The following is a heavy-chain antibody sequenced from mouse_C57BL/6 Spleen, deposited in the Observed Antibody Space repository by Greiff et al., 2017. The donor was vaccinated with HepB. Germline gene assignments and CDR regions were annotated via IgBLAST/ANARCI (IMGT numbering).Heavy chain of an antibody. Sequence: EVKLVESGGGLVQPKGSLKLPCAASGFTFNTYAMHWVRQAPGKGLEWVARIRSKSSNYATYYADSVKDRFTISRDDSQSMLYLQMNNLKTEDTAMYYCVRDFYYGYDDWYFDVWGTGTTVTVSS. J-gene: IGHJ1*03. CDR2: IRSKSSNYAT. D-gene: IGHD2-2*01. CDR1: GFTFNTYA. V-gene: IGHV10-3*01. CDR3: VRDFYYGYDDWYFDV.